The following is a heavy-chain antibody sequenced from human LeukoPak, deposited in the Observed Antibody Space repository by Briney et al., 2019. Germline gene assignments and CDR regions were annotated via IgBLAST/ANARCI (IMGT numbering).Heavy chain of an antibody. CDR2: IYYSGST. V-gene: IGHV4-59*12. Sequence: PSETLSLTCTVSGGSISSYYWSWIRQPPGKGLEWIGYIYYSGSTNYNPSLKSRVTISVDTSKNQFSLKLSSVTAADTAVYYCARDSSSWHTRFDPWGQGTLVTVSS. J-gene: IGHJ5*02. CDR1: GGSISSYY. D-gene: IGHD6-13*01. CDR3: ARDSSSWHTRFDP.